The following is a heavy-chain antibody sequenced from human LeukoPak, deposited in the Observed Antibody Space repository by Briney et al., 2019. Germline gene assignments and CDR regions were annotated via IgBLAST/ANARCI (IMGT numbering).Heavy chain of an antibody. CDR2: IYTSGST. CDR1: GGSISSYY. D-gene: IGHD6-6*01. V-gene: IGHV4-4*07. Sequence: SETLSLTCTVSGGSISSYYWSWIRQPAGKGLEWIGRIYTSGSTNYNPSLKSRVTMSVDTSKNQFSLKLGSVTAADTAVYYCASEYSSSSGYFQHWGQGTLVTVSS. CDR3: ASEYSSSSGYFQH. J-gene: IGHJ1*01.